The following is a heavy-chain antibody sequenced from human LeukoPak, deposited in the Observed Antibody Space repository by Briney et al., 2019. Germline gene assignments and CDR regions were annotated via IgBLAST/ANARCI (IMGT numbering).Heavy chain of an antibody. CDR3: ARQVRTVTTNWFDP. V-gene: IGHV4-34*01. CDR1: GGSFSGYY. Sequence: SETLSLTCAVYGGSFSGYYWSWIRQPPGKGLEWIGSIYYSGSTYYNPSLKSRVTISVDTSKNQFSLKLSSVTAADTAVYYCARQVRTVTTNWFDPWGQGTLVTVSS. D-gene: IGHD4-17*01. J-gene: IGHJ5*02. CDR2: IYYSGST.